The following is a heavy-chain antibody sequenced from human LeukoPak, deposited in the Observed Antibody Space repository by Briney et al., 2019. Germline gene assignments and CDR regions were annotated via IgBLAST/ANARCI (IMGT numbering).Heavy chain of an antibody. Sequence: GGSLRLSCAASGFTFSSYSMNWVRQAPGKGLEWVSSISGSSNYIYYADSVKGRFTISRDNAKNSLYLQMNSLRAGDTAVYHCAKGGLYYYDYWGQGTTVTVSS. CDR2: ISGSSNYI. V-gene: IGHV3-21*04. CDR1: GFTFSSYS. CDR3: AKGGLYYYDY. D-gene: IGHD3-22*01. J-gene: IGHJ4*03.